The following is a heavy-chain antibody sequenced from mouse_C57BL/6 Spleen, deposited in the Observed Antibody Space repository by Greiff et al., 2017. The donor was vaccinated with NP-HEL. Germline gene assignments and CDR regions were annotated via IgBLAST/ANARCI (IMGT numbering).Heavy chain of an antibody. CDR1: GYAFSSSW. CDR3: ARRGGIYYGNSHYFDY. J-gene: IGHJ2*01. CDR2: IYPGDGDT. V-gene: IGHV1-82*01. D-gene: IGHD2-1*01. Sequence: QVQLQQSGPELVKPGASVKISCKASGYAFSSSWMNWVKQRPGKGLEWIGRIYPGDGDTNYNGKFKGKATLTADKSSSTAYMQLSSLTSEDSAVYFCARRGGIYYGNSHYFDYWGQGTTLTVSS.